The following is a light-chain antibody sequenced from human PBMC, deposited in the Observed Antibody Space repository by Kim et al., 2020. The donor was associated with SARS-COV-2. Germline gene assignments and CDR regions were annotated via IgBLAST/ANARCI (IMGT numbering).Light chain of an antibody. Sequence: DIVMTQSPLSLPVTPGEPASISCRSCQSLLHSNGYNYLDWYLQKPGQSPQLLNYLGSNRASGVPDRFSGSGSGTDFTLKISRVEAEYVGVYYCMQALQTPLTLGGGTKVDIK. CDR2: LGS. CDR1: QSLLHSNGYNY. CDR3: MQALQTPLT. J-gene: IGKJ4*01. V-gene: IGKV2-28*01.